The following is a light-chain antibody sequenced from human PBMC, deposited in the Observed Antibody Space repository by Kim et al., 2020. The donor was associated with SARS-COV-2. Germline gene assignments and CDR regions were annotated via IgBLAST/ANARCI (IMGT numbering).Light chain of an antibody. Sequence: ASVGDRVTLTCRASRRICTFLNWYLQTPGKSPTLLISAASNLQSGVSSRFSGSGSGTDFTLTIYSLQREDFATYYGQQSYISPLTFGQGTRLEIK. CDR2: AAS. CDR1: RRICTF. V-gene: IGKV1-39*01. J-gene: IGKJ5*01. CDR3: QQSYISPLT.